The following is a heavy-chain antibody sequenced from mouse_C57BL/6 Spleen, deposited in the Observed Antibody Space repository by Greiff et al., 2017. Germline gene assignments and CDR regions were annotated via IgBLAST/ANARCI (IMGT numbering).Heavy chain of an antibody. CDR3: AREGAYYSNPRAMDY. CDR2: ISDGGSYT. J-gene: IGHJ4*01. CDR1: GFTFSSYA. D-gene: IGHD2-5*01. V-gene: IGHV5-4*01. Sequence: DVKLVESGGGLVKPGGSLKLSCAASGFTFSSYAMSWVRQTPEKRLEWVATISDGGSYTYYPDNVKGRFTISRDNAKNNLYLQMSHLKSEDTAMYYCAREGAYYSNPRAMDYWGQGTSVTVSS.